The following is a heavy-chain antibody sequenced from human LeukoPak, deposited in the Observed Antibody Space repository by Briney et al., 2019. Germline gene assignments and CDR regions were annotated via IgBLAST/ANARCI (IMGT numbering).Heavy chain of an antibody. V-gene: IGHV1-69*04. CDR1: GGTFSNYA. J-gene: IGHJ4*02. Sequence: SVKVSCKASGGTFSNYAINWVRQAPGQGLEWMGRIIPILGIANYAQKFQGRVTITADKSTSTAYMELSSLRSGDMAVYYCAISRSYGAFYNFDYWGQGTLVTVSS. CDR3: AISRSYGAFYNFDY. D-gene: IGHD1-26*01. CDR2: IIPILGIA.